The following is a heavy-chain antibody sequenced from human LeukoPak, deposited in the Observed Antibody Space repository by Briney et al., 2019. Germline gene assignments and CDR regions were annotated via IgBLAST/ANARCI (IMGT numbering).Heavy chain of an antibody. CDR2: ISYDGSNK. CDR1: GFTLSSYG. V-gene: IGHV3-30*18. J-gene: IGHJ5*02. D-gene: IGHD3-22*01. CDR3: AKAPRSGYYA. Sequence: GRSLRLSCAASGFTLSSYGMHWVRQAPGKGLEWVAVISYDGSNKYYADSVKGRFTISRDNSKNTLYLQMNSLRAEDTAVYYCAKAPRSGYYAWGQGTLVTVSS.